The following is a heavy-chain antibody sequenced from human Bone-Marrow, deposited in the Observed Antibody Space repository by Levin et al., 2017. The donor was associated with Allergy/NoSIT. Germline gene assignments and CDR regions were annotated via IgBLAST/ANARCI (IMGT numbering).Heavy chain of an antibody. J-gene: IGHJ4*02. Sequence: GESLKISCAASGFTFTDYWMHWVRKAPGKGLVWVSRVDNDGSGTTYADSVKGRFTISRDNAKNMLYLQMSSLSVEDTAVYYCARESYSSSWYGADYWGQGTLVTVSS. CDR3: ARESYSSSWYGADY. CDR1: GFTFTDYW. D-gene: IGHD6-13*01. V-gene: IGHV3-74*03. CDR2: VDNDGSGT.